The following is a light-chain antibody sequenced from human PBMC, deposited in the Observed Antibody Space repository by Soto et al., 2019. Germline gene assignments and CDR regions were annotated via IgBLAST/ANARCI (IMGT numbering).Light chain of an antibody. CDR1: SSDVGGYNY. CDR3: SSYTSSSTVV. CDR2: DVS. Sequence: VLTQPASVSGSPGQSITISCTGTSSDVGGYNYVSWYQQHPGKAPKLMIYDVSNRPSGVSNRFSGSKSGNTASLTISGLQAEDEADYYCSSYTSSSTVVFGGGTKLTVL. J-gene: IGLJ2*01. V-gene: IGLV2-14*01.